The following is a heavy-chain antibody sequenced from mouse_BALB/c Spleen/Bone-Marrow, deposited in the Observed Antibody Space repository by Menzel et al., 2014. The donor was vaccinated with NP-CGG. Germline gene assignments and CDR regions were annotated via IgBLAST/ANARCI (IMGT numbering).Heavy chain of an antibody. CDR3: ARRGYYAVDY. J-gene: IGHJ4*01. CDR2: INPDSSTI. CDR1: GFDFSRYW. V-gene: IGHV4-1*02. Sequence: EVMLVESGGGLVQPGGSLKLSCAASGFDFSRYWMSWVRPAPGKGLGWIGEINPDSSTIYYTPSLKDKFIISRDNAKNTLYLQMSKVRSEDTALYYCARRGYYAVDYWGQGSSVTVSS.